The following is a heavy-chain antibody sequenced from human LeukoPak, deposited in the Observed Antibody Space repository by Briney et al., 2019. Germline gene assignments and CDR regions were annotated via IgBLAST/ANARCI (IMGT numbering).Heavy chain of an antibody. Sequence: NSSETLSLTCAVYGGSFSGYYWSWIRQPPGKGLEWIGEINHSGSTNYNPSLKSRVTISVDTSKNQFSLKLSSVTAADTAVYYCARRRRVATWAPYYYYGMDAWGQGTTVTVSS. CDR2: INHSGST. V-gene: IGHV4-34*01. CDR1: GGSFSGYY. CDR3: ARRRRVATWAPYYYYGMDA. J-gene: IGHJ6*02. D-gene: IGHD5-12*01.